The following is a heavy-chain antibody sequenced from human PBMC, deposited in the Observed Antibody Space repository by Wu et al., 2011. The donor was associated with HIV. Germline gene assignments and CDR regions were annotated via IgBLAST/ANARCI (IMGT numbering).Heavy chain of an antibody. CDR1: GGTFSNYA. Sequence: QVQLVQPGAEVKTPGSSVKVSCKASGGTFSNYAINWVRQAPGQGLEWMGGLIPFFGSPNYAQKFQGRVTINTDESTTTGYMELTSLTSEDTALYYCARAGRQLNDAFDVWGHGTMVTVSA. V-gene: IGHV1-69*05. CDR2: LIPFFGSP. CDR3: ARAGRQLNDAFDV. D-gene: IGHD1-1*01. J-gene: IGHJ3*01.